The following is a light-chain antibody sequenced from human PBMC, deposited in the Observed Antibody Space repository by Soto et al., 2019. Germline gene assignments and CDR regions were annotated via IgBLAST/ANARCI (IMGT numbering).Light chain of an antibody. V-gene: IGKV3-11*01. CDR1: ESIRTY. J-gene: IGKJ5*01. CDR2: DAS. CDR3: QQRSNWPIT. Sequence: EVVLTQSPATLSLSPGERATLSCRASESIRTYLAWYQQKPGQAPRLLIYDASTRATGIPARFSGSGSGTDFTLTIGSLQPEDFAIYYCQQRSNWPITFGQGTRLEN.